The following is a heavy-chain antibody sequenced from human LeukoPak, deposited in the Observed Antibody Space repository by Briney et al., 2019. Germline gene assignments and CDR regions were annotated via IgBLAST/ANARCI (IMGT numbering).Heavy chain of an antibody. CDR1: GGSISSFY. Sequence: SETLSLTCTVSGGSISSFYWSWSRQSPGKGLEWIGYIFYSGSTNYNPSLKSRVTISVDTSKNQFSLKLSSVTAADTAVYYCARLSTSWFFDYWGQGTLVTVSS. V-gene: IGHV4-59*08. D-gene: IGHD6-13*01. CDR2: IFYSGST. J-gene: IGHJ4*02. CDR3: ARLSTSWFFDY.